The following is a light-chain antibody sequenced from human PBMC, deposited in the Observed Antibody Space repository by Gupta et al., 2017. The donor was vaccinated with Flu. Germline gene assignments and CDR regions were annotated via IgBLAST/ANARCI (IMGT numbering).Light chain of an antibody. CDR1: QSLLQSNGYNY. Sequence: EIVMTQSPLSLPVTPGEPSSISCRSSQSLLQSNGYNYLDWYLQKTGQSPQLLIYLGSNRASGVPDRFRGSGSGTDFTLKISRVEDEDVGVYYCMQARQAPWTFGQGTKVEI. CDR3: MQARQAPWT. V-gene: IGKV2-28*01. J-gene: IGKJ1*01. CDR2: LGS.